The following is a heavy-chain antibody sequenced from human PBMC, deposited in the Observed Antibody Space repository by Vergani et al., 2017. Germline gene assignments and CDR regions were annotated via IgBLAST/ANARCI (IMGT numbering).Heavy chain of an antibody. CDR2: VTGGGGST. Sequence: ELQLVESGGGLVQPGGSLRLSCAASGSTVSGNYMIWVRQAPGKGLEWVSAVTGGGGSTYYADSFKGRFIISRDNSRDTLYLQMNSLRPEDTATYYCVKDAGSYKNFFDSWGQGSLVTVSS. CDR3: VKDAGSYKNFFDS. J-gene: IGHJ4*02. V-gene: IGHV3-23*04. D-gene: IGHD1-26*01. CDR1: GSTVSGNY.